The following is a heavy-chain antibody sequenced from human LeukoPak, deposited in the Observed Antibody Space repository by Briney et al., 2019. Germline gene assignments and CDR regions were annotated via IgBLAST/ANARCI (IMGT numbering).Heavy chain of an antibody. Sequence: GGSLRLSRAASGFTFSSYWMHWVRQAPGKGLVWVSRINSDGSSTSYADSVKGRFTISRDNAKNTLYLQMNSLRAEDTAVYYCASGSDNWNDRNSFDYWGQGTLVTVSS. V-gene: IGHV3-74*01. D-gene: IGHD1-1*01. CDR2: INSDGSST. J-gene: IGHJ4*02. CDR1: GFTFSSYW. CDR3: ASGSDNWNDRNSFDY.